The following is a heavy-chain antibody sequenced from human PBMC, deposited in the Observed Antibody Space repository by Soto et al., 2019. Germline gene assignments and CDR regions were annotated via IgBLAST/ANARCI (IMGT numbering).Heavy chain of an antibody. D-gene: IGHD6-13*01. CDR1: GFTFSSYG. Sequence: GGSLRLSCAASGFTFSSYGMHWVRQAPGKGLEWVAVISYDGSNKYYADSVKGRFTISRDNSKNTLYLQMNSLRAEDTAVYYCAKDRGSSSWSRVYGMDVWGQGTTVTVSS. J-gene: IGHJ6*02. V-gene: IGHV3-30*18. CDR3: AKDRGSSSWSRVYGMDV. CDR2: ISYDGSNK.